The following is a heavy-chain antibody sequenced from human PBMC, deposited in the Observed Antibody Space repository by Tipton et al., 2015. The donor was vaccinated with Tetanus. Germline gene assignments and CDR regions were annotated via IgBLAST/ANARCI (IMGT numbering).Heavy chain of an antibody. CDR3: ARGGSYSYGPRGFDL. Sequence: TLSLTCSVSGGSVRSGDYQWNWIRQPPGKGLEWLAYISNSGRTNSNYSLKSRITISQDKSKNQFSLRLTSVTAADTAVYYCARGGSYSYGPRGFDLWGRGTLVTVSS. CDR2: ISNSGRT. V-gene: IGHV4-61*08. D-gene: IGHD5-18*01. CDR1: GGSVRSGDYQ. J-gene: IGHJ2*01.